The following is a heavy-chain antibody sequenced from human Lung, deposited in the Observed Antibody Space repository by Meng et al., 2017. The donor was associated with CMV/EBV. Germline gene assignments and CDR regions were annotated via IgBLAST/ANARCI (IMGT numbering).Heavy chain of an antibody. Sequence: SCAASGFTFSSYWMHWVRQAPGKGLEWVAVISYDGFNKYYADSVNGRFTISRDNSKNTLYLQMNSLRAEDTAVYYCARDLLSSSSWSPPLSFDPWXQGTXVTVSS. CDR2: ISYDGFNK. CDR1: GFTFSSYW. J-gene: IGHJ5*02. D-gene: IGHD6-13*01. CDR3: ARDLLSSSSWSPPLSFDP. V-gene: IGHV3-30-3*01.